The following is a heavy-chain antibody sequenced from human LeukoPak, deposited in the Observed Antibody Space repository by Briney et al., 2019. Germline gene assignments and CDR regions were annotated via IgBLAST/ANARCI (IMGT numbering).Heavy chain of an antibody. J-gene: IGHJ5*02. CDR2: INVGSGDT. D-gene: IGHD1-1*01. Sequence: ASVKVSCKASGYTFTYYALHWVRQAPGHRLEWMGMINVGSGDTKYSQKFQGRVPISRDTSANTAYMELSSLRSEDTAVYYCARGNGPGAYLIDLWGQGTLVTVSS. CDR1: GYTFTYYA. CDR3: ARGNGPGAYLIDL. V-gene: IGHV1-3*01.